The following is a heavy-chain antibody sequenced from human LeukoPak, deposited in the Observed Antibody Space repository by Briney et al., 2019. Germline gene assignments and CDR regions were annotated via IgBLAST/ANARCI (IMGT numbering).Heavy chain of an antibody. CDR3: VKAAVAIEY. J-gene: IGHJ4*02. V-gene: IGHV4-4*02. D-gene: IGHD6-19*01. CDR2: IYHSGST. Sequence: SETLSLTCAVSGGSISSSNWWNWVRQPPGKGLEWIGEIYHSGSTNYNPSLKSRVTISLDKSKNQFSLKLTSVTAADTAVYYCVKAAVAIEYWGQGTLVTVSS. CDR1: GGSISSSNW.